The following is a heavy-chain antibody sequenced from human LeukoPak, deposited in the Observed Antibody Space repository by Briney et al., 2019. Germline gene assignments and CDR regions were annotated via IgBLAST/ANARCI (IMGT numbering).Heavy chain of an antibody. CDR3: ARARYCSSTSCYLVPRFSYYYYYMDV. Sequence: ASVKVSCKASGYTFTSYDINWVRQATGQGLEWMGWMNPNSGNTGYAQKFQGRVTMTRNTSISTAYMALSSLRSEDTAVYYCARARYCSSTSCYLVPRFSYYYYYMDVWGKGTTVTVSS. V-gene: IGHV1-8*01. D-gene: IGHD2-2*01. CDR1: GYTFTSYD. CDR2: MNPNSGNT. J-gene: IGHJ6*03.